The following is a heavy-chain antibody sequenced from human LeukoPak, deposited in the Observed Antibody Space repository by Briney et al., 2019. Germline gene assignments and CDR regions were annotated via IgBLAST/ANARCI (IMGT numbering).Heavy chain of an antibody. CDR3: ARDRGVAYCSGGSCLTPPYDY. V-gene: IGHV4-38-2*02. J-gene: IGHJ4*02. CDR1: GYSISSGYY. D-gene: IGHD2-15*01. Sequence: SETLSLTCTVSGYSISSGYYWGWIRPPPGKGLEWIGSIYHSGNTYYNPSLKSRVTISVDTSKNQFSLKLSSVTAADTAVYYCARDRGVAYCSGGSCLTPPYDYWGQGTLVTVSS. CDR2: IYHSGNT.